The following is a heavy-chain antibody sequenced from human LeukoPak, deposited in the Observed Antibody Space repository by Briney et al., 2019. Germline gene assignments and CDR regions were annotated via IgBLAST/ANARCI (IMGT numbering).Heavy chain of an antibody. D-gene: IGHD6-19*01. CDR1: GFTFSSYE. Sequence: GGSLRLSCAASGFTFSSYEMNWVRHAPGKGLEWVSYISSSGSTIYYADPVKGRFTISRDNAKNSLYLQMNSLRAEDTAVYYCAREGRSSGWDYFDYWGQGTPVTVSS. CDR3: AREGRSSGWDYFDY. V-gene: IGHV3-48*03. J-gene: IGHJ4*02. CDR2: ISSSGSTI.